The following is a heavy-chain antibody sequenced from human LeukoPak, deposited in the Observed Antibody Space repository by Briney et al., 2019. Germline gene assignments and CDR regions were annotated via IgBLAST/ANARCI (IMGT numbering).Heavy chain of an antibody. V-gene: IGHV4-34*01. CDR3: ARGQRGLPY. J-gene: IGHJ4*02. D-gene: IGHD3/OR15-3a*01. CDR2: INHSGST. CDR1: GGSFSGYY. Sequence: SETLSLTCAVYGGSFSGYYWSWIRQPPGKGPEWIGEINHSGSTNYNPSLKSRVTISVDTSKNQFSLKLSSVTAADTAVYYCARGQRGLPYWGQGTLVTVSS.